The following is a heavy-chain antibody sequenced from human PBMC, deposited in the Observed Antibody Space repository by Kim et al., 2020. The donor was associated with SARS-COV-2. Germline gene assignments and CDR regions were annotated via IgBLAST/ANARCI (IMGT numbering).Heavy chain of an antibody. Sequence: GGSLRLSCAASGFTFSSYAMSWVRQAPGKGLEWVSAISGSGGSTYYADSVKGRFTISRDNSKNTLYLQMNSLRAEDTAVYYCAKEKDNWNAVGWDAFDIWGQGTMGTVSS. D-gene: IGHD1-20*01. J-gene: IGHJ3*02. CDR2: ISGSGGST. CDR3: AKEKDNWNAVGWDAFDI. V-gene: IGHV3-23*01. CDR1: GFTFSSYA.